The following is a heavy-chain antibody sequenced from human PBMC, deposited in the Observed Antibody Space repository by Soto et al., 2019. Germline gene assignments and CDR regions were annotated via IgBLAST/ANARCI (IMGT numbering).Heavy chain of an antibody. Sequence: VQLVESGGGLVQPGGSLRLSCAASGFTLSSYEMNWVRQAPGGGLEWISSLSPSGITMYYADSVRGRFTISRDNARNSLYLQMSSLRAEDTAVYYCVRAACGGGNCYSYWGQGTLLTVSS. D-gene: IGHD2-15*01. CDR3: VRAACGGGNCYSY. V-gene: IGHV3-48*01. CDR1: GFTLSSYE. J-gene: IGHJ4*02. CDR2: LSPSGITM.